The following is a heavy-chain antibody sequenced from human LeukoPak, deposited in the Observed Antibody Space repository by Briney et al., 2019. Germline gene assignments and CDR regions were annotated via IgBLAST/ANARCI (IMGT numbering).Heavy chain of an antibody. Sequence: GGSLRLSCAASGFTFSSYAMHWVRQAPGKGLEWVAVISYDGSNKYYADSVKGRFTISRDNSKNTLYLQMNSLRAEDTAVYYCARVHRQYDILTGYFDYWGQGTLVTVSS. CDR1: GFTFSSYA. CDR3: ARVHRQYDILTGYFDY. CDR2: ISYDGSNK. J-gene: IGHJ4*02. D-gene: IGHD3-9*01. V-gene: IGHV3-30-3*01.